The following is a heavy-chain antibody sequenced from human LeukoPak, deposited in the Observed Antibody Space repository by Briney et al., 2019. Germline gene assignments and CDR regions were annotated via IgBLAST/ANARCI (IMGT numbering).Heavy chain of an antibody. Sequence: SVKVSCKASGYTFTSYDINWVRQATGQGLEWMGGIIPIFGTANYAQKFQGRVTITTDESTSTAYMELSSLRSEDTAVYYCARTEQLVRKANYFDYWGQGTLVTVSS. CDR3: ARTEQLVRKANYFDY. CDR1: GYTFTSYD. J-gene: IGHJ4*02. CDR2: IIPIFGTA. D-gene: IGHD6-6*01. V-gene: IGHV1-69*05.